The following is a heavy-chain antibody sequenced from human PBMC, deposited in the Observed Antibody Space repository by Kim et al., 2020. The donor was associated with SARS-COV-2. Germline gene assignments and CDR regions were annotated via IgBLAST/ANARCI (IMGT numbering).Heavy chain of an antibody. Sequence: SVRGRFTVSGDNSRNTAYLQMNSLKTEDTAVYYCARVHGTTLDFWDAFDIWGQGTMVAVSS. CDR3: ARVHGTTLDFWDAFDI. V-gene: IGHV3-73*01. J-gene: IGHJ3*02. D-gene: IGHD1-1*01.